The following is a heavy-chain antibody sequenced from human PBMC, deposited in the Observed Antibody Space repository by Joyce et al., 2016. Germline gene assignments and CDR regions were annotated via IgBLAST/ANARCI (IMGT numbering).Heavy chain of an antibody. CDR1: GYTFTGHY. D-gene: IGHD1-26*01. V-gene: IGHV1-2*02. CDR3: ARGGSKWVNWFDP. CDR2: IRPDSGDT. Sequence: QVQLVQSGPEVKKPGASVKVSCKTSGYTFTGHYLHWVRQAPGKGLEWLGWIRPDSGDTNYAQKFQGRITLTRDTSITTAYMELRWLRSDDTAAYYCARGGSKWVNWFDPWGPGTLVTV. J-gene: IGHJ5*02.